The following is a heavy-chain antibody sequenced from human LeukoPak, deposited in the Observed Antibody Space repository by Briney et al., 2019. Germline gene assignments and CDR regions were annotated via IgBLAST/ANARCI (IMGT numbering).Heavy chain of an antibody. D-gene: IGHD3-3*01. J-gene: IGHJ6*02. V-gene: IGHV3-21*06. CDR2: ISSPSSYI. CDR3: AKVNNDLNGMDV. CDR1: GFTFSSHG. Sequence: NPGGSLRLSCAASGFTFSSHGMNWVRQAPGKGLEWVSSISSPSSYIYYADSVKGRFTISRDNAKNSLYLQMNSLRAEDTAVYYCAKVNNDLNGMDVWGQGTTVTVSS.